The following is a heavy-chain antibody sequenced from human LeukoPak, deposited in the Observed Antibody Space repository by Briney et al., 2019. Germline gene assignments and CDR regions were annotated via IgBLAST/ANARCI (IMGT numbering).Heavy chain of an antibody. Sequence: SETLSLPCAVYGGPFSGYYWTWIRQPPGKGLEWIEEINHSGSTNYNPSLKSRVTISVDTSKNQFSLKLSSVTAADTAVYYCARARNSYGSGSYWSYWGQGTLVTVSS. CDR2: INHSGST. V-gene: IGHV4-34*01. CDR1: GGPFSGYY. D-gene: IGHD3-10*01. J-gene: IGHJ4*02. CDR3: ARARNSYGSGSYWSY.